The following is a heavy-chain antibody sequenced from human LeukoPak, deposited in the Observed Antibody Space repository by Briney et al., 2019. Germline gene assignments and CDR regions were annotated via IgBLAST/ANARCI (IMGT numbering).Heavy chain of an antibody. Sequence: GESLKISCKGSGYSFTSYWIGWVRQMPGKGLGWMGIIYPGDSDTRYSPSFQGQVTISADKSISTAYLQWSSLKASDTAMYYCARQVEPANDAFDIWGQGTMVTVSS. J-gene: IGHJ3*02. CDR2: IYPGDSDT. CDR1: GYSFTSYW. CDR3: ARQVEPANDAFDI. D-gene: IGHD2-15*01. V-gene: IGHV5-51*01.